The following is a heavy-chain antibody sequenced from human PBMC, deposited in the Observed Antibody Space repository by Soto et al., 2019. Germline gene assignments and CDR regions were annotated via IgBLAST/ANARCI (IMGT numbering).Heavy chain of an antibody. V-gene: IGHV1-69*06. CDR2: ISPMYDSA. D-gene: IGHD1-26*01. CDR1: GGTFKTYT. Sequence: QVQLVQSGAELKKPGSSVNVSCAASGGTFKTYTINWVRQAPGQGLEWIGQISPMYDSANYAQRFQGRVTISADKSTNIASMELSGLRSEDTALYYCATWRTYSGSYCFDYWGQGTLVSVSS. J-gene: IGHJ4*02. CDR3: ATWRTYSGSYCFDY.